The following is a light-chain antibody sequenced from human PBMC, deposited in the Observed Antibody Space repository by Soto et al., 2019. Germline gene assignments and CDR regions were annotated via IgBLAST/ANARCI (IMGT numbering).Light chain of an antibody. CDR3: CSYAGSSTHVV. CDR2: EVS. V-gene: IGLV2-23*02. J-gene: IGLJ2*01. Sequence: QSVLTQPASVSGSPGQSITISCTGTSSDVGSYNLVSWYQQHPGKAPKLMIYEVSKRPSGVSNRFSGSKSGNTASLTISGLQAEDEADYYCCSYAGSSTHVVFGGGTKLT. CDR1: SSDVGSYNL.